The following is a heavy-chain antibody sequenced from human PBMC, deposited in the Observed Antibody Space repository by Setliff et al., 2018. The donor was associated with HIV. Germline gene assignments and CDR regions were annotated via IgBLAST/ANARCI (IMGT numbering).Heavy chain of an antibody. Sequence: PGGSLRLSCSASGFTFSDSWMSWVRQAPGKGLEWVANIDPDGSQQYVAESMKGRFTISRDNAKNSVYLQMNSLRAEDTAFYYCARDRGGKDYWGQGTLVTVSS. CDR3: ARDRGGKDY. D-gene: IGHD3-16*01. V-gene: IGHV3-7*01. J-gene: IGHJ4*02. CDR2: IDPDGSQQ. CDR1: GFTFSDSW.